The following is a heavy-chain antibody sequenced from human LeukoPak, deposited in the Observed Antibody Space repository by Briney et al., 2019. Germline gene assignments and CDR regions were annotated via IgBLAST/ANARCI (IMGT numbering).Heavy chain of an antibody. CDR1: GYTFSRYD. Sequence: ASVKVSCKASGYTFSRYDINWVRQATGQGLEWMGWMNPNSGNTGYAQKLQGRVTMTRNTSISTAYMELSSLRSEDTAVYYCARPRDGYNIGTFDYWGQGTLVTVSS. V-gene: IGHV1-8*01. D-gene: IGHD5-24*01. CDR3: ARPRDGYNIGTFDY. CDR2: MNPNSGNT. J-gene: IGHJ4*02.